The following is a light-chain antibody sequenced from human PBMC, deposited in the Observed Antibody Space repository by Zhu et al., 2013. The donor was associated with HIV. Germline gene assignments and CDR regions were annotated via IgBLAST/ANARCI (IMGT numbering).Light chain of an antibody. J-gene: IGKJ1*01. CDR2: MFS. Sequence: DIVMTQSPLSLPVTPGEPASISCRSSQSLLHSNGNTYLDWYLQKPGQSPQLLIYMFSTRASGVPDRFSGSGSGTDFTLKISRVEAEDVGIYYCMQALQIPWTFGQGTKVEIK. CDR1: QSLLHSNGNTY. V-gene: IGKV2-28*01. CDR3: MQALQIPWT.